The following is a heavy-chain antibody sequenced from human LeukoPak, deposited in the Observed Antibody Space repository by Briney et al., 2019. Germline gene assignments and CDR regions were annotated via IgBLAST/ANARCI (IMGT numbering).Heavy chain of an antibody. J-gene: IGHJ4*02. CDR3: AKVSGFYYDSSGTFDY. D-gene: IGHD3-22*01. V-gene: IGHV3-23*01. Sequence: GGSLRLSCAASGFIFTNYAMSWVRQAPGKGLEWVSAISISGSRTYYADSVKGRFTIFRDNSKNTLYLQMNSLRAEDTAVYYCAKVSGFYYDSSGTFDYWGQGTLVTVSS. CDR2: ISISGSRT. CDR1: GFIFTNYA.